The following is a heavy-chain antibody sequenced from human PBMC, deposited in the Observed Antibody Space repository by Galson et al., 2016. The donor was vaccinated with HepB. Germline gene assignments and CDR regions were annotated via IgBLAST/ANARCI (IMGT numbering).Heavy chain of an antibody. CDR3: GSVALG. J-gene: IGHJ4*02. Sequence: SLRLSCAASGFTFGAYAVGWVRQAPGKGLEWVSTISGLDDNRYYAGAVKGRFSISRDDSKSTLSLQMNSLRAEDTAVYYCGSVALGWGQGTLVTVSS. CDR1: GFTFGAYA. D-gene: IGHD7-27*01. CDR2: ISGLDDNR. V-gene: IGHV3-23*01.